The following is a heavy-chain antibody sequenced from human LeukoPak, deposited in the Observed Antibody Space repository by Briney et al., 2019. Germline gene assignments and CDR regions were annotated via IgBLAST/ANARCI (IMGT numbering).Heavy chain of an antibody. D-gene: IGHD6-6*01. V-gene: IGHV1-69*13. CDR1: GGTFSSYA. J-gene: IGHJ6*02. CDR3: ARDEGVAARPLTGPRSQYYYYYYGMDV. Sequence: EASVKVSCKASGGTFSSYAISWVRQAPGQGLEWMGGIIPIFGTANYAQKFQGRVTITADESTSTAYMELSSLRSEDTAVYYCARDEGVAARPLTGPRSQYYYYYYGMDVWGQGTTVTVSS. CDR2: IIPIFGTA.